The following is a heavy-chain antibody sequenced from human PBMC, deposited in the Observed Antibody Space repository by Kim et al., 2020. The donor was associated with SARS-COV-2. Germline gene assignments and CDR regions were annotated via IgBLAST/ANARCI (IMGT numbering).Heavy chain of an antibody. CDR2: ISYDGSNK. Sequence: GGSLRLSCAASGFTFSSYAMHWVRQAPGKGLEWVAVISYDGSNKYYADSVKGRFTISRDNSKNTLYLQMNSLRAEDTAVYYCARDLTPAILRWGFDYWGQGTLVTVSS. V-gene: IGHV3-30*04. J-gene: IGHJ4*02. CDR3: ARDLTPAILRWGFDY. CDR1: GFTFSSYA. D-gene: IGHD4-17*01.